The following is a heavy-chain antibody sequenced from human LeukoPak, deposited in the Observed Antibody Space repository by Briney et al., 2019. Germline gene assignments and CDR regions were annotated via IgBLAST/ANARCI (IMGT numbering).Heavy chain of an antibody. D-gene: IGHD2-2*02. Sequence: PGGSLRLSCAASGFTFGDYYMSWIRQAPGKGLEWVSYISSSGSTIYYADSVKGRFTISRDNAKNSLYLQMNSLRAEDTAVYYCARVVIACSSTSCYTGWFDPWGQGTLVTVSS. V-gene: IGHV3-11*04. CDR3: ARVVIACSSTSCYTGWFDP. CDR2: ISSSGSTI. J-gene: IGHJ5*02. CDR1: GFTFGDYY.